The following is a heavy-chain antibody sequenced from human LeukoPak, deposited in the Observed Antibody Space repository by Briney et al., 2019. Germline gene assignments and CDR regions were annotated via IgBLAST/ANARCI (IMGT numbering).Heavy chain of an antibody. CDR1: GFTFSRYS. Sequence: GGSLRLSCAASGFTFSRYSMNWVRQAPGKGLEWVSSIHSSSSYIYYADSMKGRFTISRDNAKNSLYLQMNSLRAEDTAVYYCARGLDDSSGYLGWFDPWGQGTLVTVSS. V-gene: IGHV3-21*01. CDR2: IHSSSSYI. CDR3: ARGLDDSSGYLGWFDP. D-gene: IGHD3-22*01. J-gene: IGHJ5*02.